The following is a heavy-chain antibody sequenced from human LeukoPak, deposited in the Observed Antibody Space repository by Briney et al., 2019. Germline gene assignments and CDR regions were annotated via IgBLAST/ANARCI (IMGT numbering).Heavy chain of an antibody. CDR1: GFTFSSYA. Sequence: PGGSLRLSCAASGFTFSSYAMSWVRQATGKGLEGVSAISGSGGSTYYADSVKGRFTISRDNSKNTLYLQMNSLRDEDTAVYYCAKHPAGYPNGGFDYGGEGTLVTVSA. V-gene: IGHV3-23*01. J-gene: IGHJ4*02. CDR3: AKHPAGYPNGGFDY. D-gene: IGHD6-13*01. CDR2: ISGSGGST.